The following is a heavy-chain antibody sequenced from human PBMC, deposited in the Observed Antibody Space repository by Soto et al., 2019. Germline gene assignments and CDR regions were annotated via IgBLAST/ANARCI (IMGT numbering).Heavy chain of an antibody. CDR2: ITPMFGTP. V-gene: IGHV1-69*13. CDR3: AREESVLAAIGDY. Sequence: ASVKVSCKASGGTFSSHTITWVRQAPGQGLEWMGGITPMFGTPNYAQKFRGRVTITADESSSTAYMELSSLRSQDTAMYYCAREESVLAAIGDYWGQGTRVTVSS. D-gene: IGHD2-15*01. CDR1: GGTFSSHT. J-gene: IGHJ4*02.